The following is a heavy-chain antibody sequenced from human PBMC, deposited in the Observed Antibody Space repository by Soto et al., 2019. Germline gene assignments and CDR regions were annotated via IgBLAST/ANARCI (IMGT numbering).Heavy chain of an antibody. J-gene: IGHJ5*02. V-gene: IGHV1-46*01. CDR2: INPSGDSR. Sequence: ASVKVSCKASGFSFSDYFMHWARQAPGQGLEWMGIINPSGDSRNYAQKFQGRVTITRDTSTSTVYMDLSSLRSEDTAVYYCARGARRDIRYFDWYHDWFDPWGQGTLVTVSS. D-gene: IGHD3-9*01. CDR3: ARGARRDIRYFDWYHDWFDP. CDR1: GFSFSDYF.